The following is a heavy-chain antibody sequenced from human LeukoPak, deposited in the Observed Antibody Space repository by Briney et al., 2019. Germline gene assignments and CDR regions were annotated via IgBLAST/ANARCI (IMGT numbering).Heavy chain of an antibody. J-gene: IGHJ4*02. V-gene: IGHV3-33*03. CDR3: AKSSSGFFGYYFDY. CDR1: GVTFSKYG. CDR2: IWYDGSNE. Sequence: GGSLRLSCVATGVTFSKYGMHWVRQAPDKGLEWVAVIWYDGSNEYYADSVKGRFTISRDNAKNSLYLQMNSLRAEDTALYYCAKSSSGFFGYYFDYWGQGTLVTVSS. D-gene: IGHD6-19*01.